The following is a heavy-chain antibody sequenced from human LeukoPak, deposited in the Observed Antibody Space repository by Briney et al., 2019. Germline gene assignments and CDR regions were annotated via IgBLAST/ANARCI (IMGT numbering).Heavy chain of an antibody. D-gene: IGHD6-19*01. J-gene: IGHJ4*02. CDR3: ARVGYSSGCLDY. CDR1: GGTFSIYA. CDR2: IIPIFGTA. V-gene: IGHV1-69*06. Sequence: SVKVSCKASGGTFSIYAISWVRQAPGQGLEWMGGIIPIFGTANYAQKFQGRVTITADKSTSTAYVELSSLRSEDTAVYYCARVGYSSGCLDYWGQGTLVTVSS.